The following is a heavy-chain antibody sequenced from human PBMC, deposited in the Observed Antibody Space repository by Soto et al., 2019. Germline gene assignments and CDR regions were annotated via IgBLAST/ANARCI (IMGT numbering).Heavy chain of an antibody. D-gene: IGHD3-3*01. V-gene: IGHV3-7*05. CDR2: SMKDGGIK. J-gene: IGHJ1*01. CDR3: VWNRDFHRFVL. Sequence: GGSLRLSCAASGFTFIDYWMSWVRQAPGKGLEWVGDSMKDGGIKAYGDSVKGRFTISRDNAKNSVYLQMNSLRVEDTGTYFCVWNRDFHRFVLWGQGTLVTVSS. CDR1: GFTFIDYW.